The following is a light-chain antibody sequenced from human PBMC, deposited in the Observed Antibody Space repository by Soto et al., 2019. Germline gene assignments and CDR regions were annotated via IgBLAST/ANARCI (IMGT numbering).Light chain of an antibody. CDR3: CSYAGSDSFV. CDR2: EGS. Sequence: QSVLTQPASVSGSPGQSITISCTGTTSDVGTYSLVSWYQQHPGKAPKLLIYEGSKRPSGVSNRFSGSKSGNTASLTISGLQAEDEADYYCCSYAGSDSFVFGTGTEVTVL. J-gene: IGLJ1*01. CDR1: TSDVGTYSL. V-gene: IGLV2-23*01.